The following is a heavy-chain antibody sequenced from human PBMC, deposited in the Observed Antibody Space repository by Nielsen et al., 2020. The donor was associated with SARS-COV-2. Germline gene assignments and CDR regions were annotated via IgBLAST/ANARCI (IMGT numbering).Heavy chain of an antibody. V-gene: IGHV3-30*18. CDR3: AKDIWGITMVRGVIITHGMDV. Sequence: WIRQPPGKGLEWVAVISYDGSNKYYADSVKGRFTMSRDNSKNSLYLQMNSLRTEDTALYYCAKDIWGITMVRGVIITHGMDVWGQGTTVTVSS. D-gene: IGHD3-10*01. J-gene: IGHJ6*02. CDR2: ISYDGSNK.